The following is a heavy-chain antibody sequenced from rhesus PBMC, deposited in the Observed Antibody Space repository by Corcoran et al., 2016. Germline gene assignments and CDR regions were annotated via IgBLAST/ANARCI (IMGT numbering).Heavy chain of an antibody. Sequence: QVQLQESGPGLVKPSETLSLTCAISGGSISGHNWNWIRQPPGTGLEWIGYIGGSSGRTDYNSSLKTRVTISTDTSKNQFSLNLISVTAADTAVYSCARAAPGVDHAFDVWGQGLRVTVSS. CDR3: ARAAPGVDHAFDV. J-gene: IGHJ3*01. V-gene: IGHV4-165*01. D-gene: IGHD3-34*01. CDR1: GGSISGHN. CDR2: IGGSSGRT.